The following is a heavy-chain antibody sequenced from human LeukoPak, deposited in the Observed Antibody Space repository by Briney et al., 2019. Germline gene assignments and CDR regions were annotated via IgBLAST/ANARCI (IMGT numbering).Heavy chain of an antibody. CDR2: INHSGST. D-gene: IGHD4-17*01. V-gene: IGHV4-34*01. J-gene: IGHJ6*02. CDR3: ASGDYGDYVPYYGMDV. Sequence: SETLSLTCAVSGGSISSGGYSWSWIRQPPGKGLEWIGEINHSGSTNYNPSLKSRVTISVDTSKNQFSLKLSSVTAADTAVYYCASGDYGDYVPYYGMDVWGQGTTVTVSS. CDR1: GGSISSGGYS.